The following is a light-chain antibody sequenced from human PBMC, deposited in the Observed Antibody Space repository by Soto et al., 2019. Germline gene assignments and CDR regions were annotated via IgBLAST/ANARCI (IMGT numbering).Light chain of an antibody. CDR2: DAS. CDR1: RSISSY. J-gene: IGKJ1*01. V-gene: IGKV3-11*01. Sequence: IVLTQSPATLSLSPGERATLSCRASRSISSYLAWYQQKPGQTPRLLIYDASTRATGIPARFSGSGSGTDFTLTISSLEPEDFAVYYCQQRLMTFDQGTKVEL. CDR3: QQRLMT.